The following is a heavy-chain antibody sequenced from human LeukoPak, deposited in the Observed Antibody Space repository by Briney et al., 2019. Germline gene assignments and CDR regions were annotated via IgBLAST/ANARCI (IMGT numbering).Heavy chain of an antibody. V-gene: IGHV3-64*01. Sequence: PGGSLRLSCAASGFTFSSYAMHWVRQAPGKGPEYVAAISGSGDKTRYGSSVQGRFTVSRDNSKNTLYLQMGSLRAEDMAVYYCARAPPLERIGWYGEDEFRGQGTLVIVSS. D-gene: IGHD6-19*01. CDR3: ARAPPLERIGWYGEDEF. J-gene: IGHJ4*02. CDR2: ISGSGDKT. CDR1: GFTFSSYA.